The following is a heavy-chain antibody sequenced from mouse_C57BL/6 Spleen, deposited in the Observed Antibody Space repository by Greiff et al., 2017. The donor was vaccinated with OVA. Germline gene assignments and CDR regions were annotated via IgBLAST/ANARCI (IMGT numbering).Heavy chain of an antibody. CDR1: GYTFTSYT. CDR3: AMTGTRSALDY. V-gene: IGHV1-4*01. CDR2: INPSSGYT. J-gene: IGHJ4*01. Sequence: QVQLQQSGAELARPGASVKMSCKASGYTFTSYTMHWVKQRPGQGLEWIGYINPSSGYTKYNQKFKDKATLTADKSSSTAYMQLSSLTSEDSAVYYCAMTGTRSALDYWGQGTSVTVSS. D-gene: IGHD4-1*01.